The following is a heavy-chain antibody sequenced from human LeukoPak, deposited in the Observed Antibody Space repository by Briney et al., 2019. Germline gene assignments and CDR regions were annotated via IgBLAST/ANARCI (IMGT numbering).Heavy chain of an antibody. Sequence: PSETLSLTCAVYGGSFSGYYWSWIRQPPGKGLEWIGEINHSGSTNYNPSLKSRVTISVDTSKNQFSLKLSSVTAADTAVYYCALSHYGDYYYYGMDVWGQGTTVTVSS. V-gene: IGHV4-34*01. D-gene: IGHD4-17*01. J-gene: IGHJ6*02. CDR2: INHSGST. CDR1: GGSFSGYY. CDR3: ALSHYGDYYYYGMDV.